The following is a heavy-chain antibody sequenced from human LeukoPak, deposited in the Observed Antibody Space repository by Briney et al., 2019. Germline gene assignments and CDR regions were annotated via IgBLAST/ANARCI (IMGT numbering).Heavy chain of an antibody. CDR2: IYYSGST. J-gene: IGHJ3*02. CDR3: ARYIVSYPHDAFDI. V-gene: IGHV4-59*01. CDR1: GGSISNYY. D-gene: IGHD1-26*01. Sequence: PSETLSLTCTVSGGSISNYYWNWIRQPPGKGLEWIGYIYYSGSTSYNPSLKSRVTISVDTSKKQFSLKLSSVTAADTAFYYCARYIVSYPHDAFDIWGQGTMVTVSS.